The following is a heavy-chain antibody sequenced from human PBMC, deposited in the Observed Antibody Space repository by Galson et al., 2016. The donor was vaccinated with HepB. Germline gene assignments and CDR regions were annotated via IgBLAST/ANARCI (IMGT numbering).Heavy chain of an antibody. CDR3: ARSNGRKFNRRAFDM. D-gene: IGHD2-8*01. Sequence: SETLSLTCGVSGGSISSSTNAWAWIRQPPGKGLEWIATIYDIGSPYYNPSLKSRVTISVDTSKRQCSLKLTSVIAADTAMYFCARSNGRKFNRRAFDMWGQGAMVTVSS. CDR1: GGSISSSTNA. J-gene: IGHJ3*02. CDR2: IYDIGSP. V-gene: IGHV4-39*01.